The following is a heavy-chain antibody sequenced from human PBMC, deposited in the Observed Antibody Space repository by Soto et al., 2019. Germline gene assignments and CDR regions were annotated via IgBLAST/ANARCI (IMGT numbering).Heavy chain of an antibody. CDR2: FIPVYRTL. CDR3: ATGVIWIGYFTVDS. D-gene: IGHD3-3*01. V-gene: IGHV1-69*01. Sequence: QVLLVQSGAEVKKPGSSVKISCKASGGSFGNSAFHWVRQTPGQGLEWLGGFIPVYRTLNYAQKFQGRVTISADESTGTAYMTMISLASNDTAVYYCATGVIWIGYFTVDSWGQGTRVSVSS. J-gene: IGHJ4*02. CDR1: GGSFGNSA.